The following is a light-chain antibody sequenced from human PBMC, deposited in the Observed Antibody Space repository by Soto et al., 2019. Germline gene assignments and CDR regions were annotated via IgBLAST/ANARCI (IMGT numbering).Light chain of an antibody. J-gene: IGLJ1*01. CDR3: GSYTSSITLYV. CDR2: DIT. V-gene: IGLV2-14*03. Sequence: QSALTQPASVSGSPGQSVTISCTGTSSDVGGYNFVSWYQQHPGNATKLMIYDITFRPSGVSIRFSGSKSGNSASLNISGLQVEDEADYYCGSYTSSITLYVFGAGTKLTVL. CDR1: SSDVGGYNF.